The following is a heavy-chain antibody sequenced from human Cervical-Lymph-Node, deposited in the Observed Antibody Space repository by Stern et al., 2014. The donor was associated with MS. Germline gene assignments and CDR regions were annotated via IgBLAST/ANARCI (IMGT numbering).Heavy chain of an antibody. Sequence: QVQLVQSGGGVVQPGRSLRLSCAASGFTFSSHAMHWVRQAPGKGLEWVAVISFDGREKYYSASVKGRFTISRDNSGDTLNLQVNSLRGEDTAVYYCAREGTNFGVAPYNYGMDVGGQGTTVTV. V-gene: IGHV3-30*01. CDR2: ISFDGREK. J-gene: IGHJ6*02. D-gene: IGHD3-3*01. CDR1: GFTFSSHA. CDR3: AREGTNFGVAPYNYGMDV.